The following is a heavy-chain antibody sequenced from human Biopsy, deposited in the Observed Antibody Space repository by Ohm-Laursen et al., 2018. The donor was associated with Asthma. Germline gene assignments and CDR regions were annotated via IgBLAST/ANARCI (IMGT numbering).Heavy chain of an antibody. CDR3: ARTYYDFLTGQVKDVFGV. D-gene: IGHD3-9*01. Sequence: ASVKVSCKASGYNFISFAIHWVRQAPGQRLEWMGWVNTGNGDTKYSQKFQGRVTITRDTPAGTAYMELRSLRSEDTATYYCARTYYDFLTGQVKDVFGVWGQGTMVTVSS. J-gene: IGHJ3*01. V-gene: IGHV1-3*04. CDR1: GYNFISFA. CDR2: VNTGNGDT.